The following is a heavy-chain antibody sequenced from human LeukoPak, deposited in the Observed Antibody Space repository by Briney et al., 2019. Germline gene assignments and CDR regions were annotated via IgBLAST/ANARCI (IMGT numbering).Heavy chain of an antibody. CDR1: GFTFSNYW. D-gene: IGHD6-6*01. CDR3: ARDVSDENGSASRIHLDS. V-gene: IGHV3-7*03. J-gene: IGHJ4*02. CDR2: IKQDGREK. Sequence: GGSLRLSCAASGFTFSNYWMTWVRQAPGKGLEWVANIKQDGREKNYVDSVKGRFTISRDNAKNSLILQMNRLRAEDTAVYYCARDVSDENGSASRIHLDSWGQGTLVSVSS.